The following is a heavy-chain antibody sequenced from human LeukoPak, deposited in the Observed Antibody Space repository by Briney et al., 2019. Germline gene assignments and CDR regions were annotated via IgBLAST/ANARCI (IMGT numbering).Heavy chain of an antibody. J-gene: IGHJ6*03. Sequence: SETLSLTCTVSGGSISSSSYYWGWIRQPPGKGLEWIGSIYYSGSAYYNPSLKSRVTISVDTSKNQFSLKLSSVTAADTAVYYCARSPIYDSSGYYYVGSYYYYMDVWGKGTTVTVSS. CDR2: IYYSGSA. CDR1: GGSISSSSYY. CDR3: ARSPIYDSSGYYYVGSYYYYMDV. D-gene: IGHD3-22*01. V-gene: IGHV4-39*01.